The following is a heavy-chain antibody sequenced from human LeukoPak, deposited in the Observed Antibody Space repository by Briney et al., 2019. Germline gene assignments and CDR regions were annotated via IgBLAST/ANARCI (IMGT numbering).Heavy chain of an antibody. CDR1: GFTFSSYA. J-gene: IGHJ4*02. Sequence: PGGSLRLSCAASGFTFSSYAMHWVRQAPGKGLEWVALISYDGSNKYYADSVKGRFTISRDNSKNTLYLQMNSLRAEDTAVYYCAKRGICSSTNCLSTTFDYWGQGTLVTVSS. CDR3: AKRGICSSTNCLSTTFDY. D-gene: IGHD2-2*01. V-gene: IGHV3-30-3*02. CDR2: ISYDGSNK.